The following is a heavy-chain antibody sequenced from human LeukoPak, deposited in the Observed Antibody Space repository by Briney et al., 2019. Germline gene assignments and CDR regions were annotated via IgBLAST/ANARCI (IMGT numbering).Heavy chain of an antibody. CDR1: GGSISSGSYY. J-gene: IGHJ6*03. CDR2: IYTSGST. CDR3: ARLWFGEVPPLYYYYYMDV. V-gene: IGHV4-61*02. D-gene: IGHD3-10*01. Sequence: SETLSLTCTVSGGSISSGSYYWSWIRQPAGKGLEWIGRIYTSGSTNYNPSLKSRVTISVDTSKNQFSLKLSSVTAADTAVYYRARLWFGEVPPLYYYYYMDVWGKGTTVTVSS.